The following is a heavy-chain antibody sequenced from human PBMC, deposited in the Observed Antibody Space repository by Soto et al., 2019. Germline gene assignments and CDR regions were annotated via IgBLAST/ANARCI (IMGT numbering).Heavy chain of an antibody. V-gene: IGHV3-23*01. CDR2: ISGSGGST. CDR1: GFTFSSYA. CDR3: AKNHYYGSGSSHFDY. D-gene: IGHD3-10*01. Sequence: GGSLRLSCAASGFTFSSYAMSWVRQAPGKGLEWVSAISGSGGSTYYADSVKGRFTISRDNSKNTLYLQMNSLRAEDTAVYYCAKNHYYGSGSSHFDYWGQGTLVTVSS. J-gene: IGHJ4*02.